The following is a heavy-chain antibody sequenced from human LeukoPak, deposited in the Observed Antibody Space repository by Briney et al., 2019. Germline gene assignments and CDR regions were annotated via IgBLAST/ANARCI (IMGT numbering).Heavy chain of an antibody. J-gene: IGHJ4*02. Sequence: PGGSLRLSCTASGFTFGDYAMSWVRQAPGKGLEWVGFIRSKAYGGTTEYAASVKGRFTISRDDSKSIAYLQMNSLRAEDTAVYYCARDRRSLDYWGQGTLVTVSS. CDR3: ARDRRSLDY. V-gene: IGHV3-49*04. CDR2: IRSKAYGGTT. CDR1: GFTFGDYA. D-gene: IGHD3-10*01.